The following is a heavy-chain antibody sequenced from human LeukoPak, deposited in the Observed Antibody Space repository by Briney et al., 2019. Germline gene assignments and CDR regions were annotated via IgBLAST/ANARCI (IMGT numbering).Heavy chain of an antibody. CDR3: ARVSLIDYYDSSGYYQNNAFDI. CDR1: GGSISSYY. J-gene: IGHJ3*02. D-gene: IGHD3-22*01. V-gene: IGHV4-59*01. CDR2: IHYSGST. Sequence: SETLSLTCTVSGGSISSYYWSWIRQPPGKGLEWIGYIHYSGSTNYNPSLKSRVTISVDTSKNQFSLKLSSVTAADTAVYYCARVSLIDYYDSSGYYQNNAFDIWGQGTMVTVSS.